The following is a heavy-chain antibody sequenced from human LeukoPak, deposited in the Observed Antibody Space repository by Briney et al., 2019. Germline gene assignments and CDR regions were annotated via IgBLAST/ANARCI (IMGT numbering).Heavy chain of an antibody. V-gene: IGHV4-59*11. D-gene: IGHD3-22*01. Sequence: SESLSLTCTVSGCSISSHYWSWVRQPPGKGLEWIGYIYYSVSTNYNPSLKSRVTISVDTSKNQFSLKLSSVTAADTAVYYCASSIGYMDVWGKGTTVTVSS. CDR3: ASSIGYMDV. J-gene: IGHJ6*03. CDR2: IYYSVST. CDR1: GCSISSHY.